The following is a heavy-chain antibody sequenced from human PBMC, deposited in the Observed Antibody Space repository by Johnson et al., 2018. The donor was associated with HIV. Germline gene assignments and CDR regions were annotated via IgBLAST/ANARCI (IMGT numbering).Heavy chain of an antibody. CDR2: ISSKAYGGTT. V-gene: IGHV3-49*03. Sequence: VQVVESGGGLVQPGRSLTLSCTASGLPFGDSVMTWIRQAPGTRLEWVGCISSKAYGGTTEYAASVKGSFTISRDNSKNTLYLQMNILRAEDTAVYYCARDGGYSYGDAFDIWGQGTMVTVSS. J-gene: IGHJ3*02. CDR1: GLPFGDSV. CDR3: ARDGGYSYGDAFDI. D-gene: IGHD5-18*01.